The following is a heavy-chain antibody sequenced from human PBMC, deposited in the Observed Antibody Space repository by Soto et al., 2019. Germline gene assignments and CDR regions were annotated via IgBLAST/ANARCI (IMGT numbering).Heavy chain of an antibody. Sequence: QVQLQESGPGLVKPSETLSLTCTVSGGSISSYYWSWIRQPPGKGLEWIGYIYYSGSTNYNPSLKSRVTISVDTSKNQFSLKLSSVTAADTAVYYCWGRGDYYYYGMDVWGQGTTVTVSS. V-gene: IGHV4-59*01. J-gene: IGHJ6*02. CDR3: WGRGDYYYYGMDV. CDR1: GGSISSYY. D-gene: IGHD7-27*01. CDR2: IYYSGST.